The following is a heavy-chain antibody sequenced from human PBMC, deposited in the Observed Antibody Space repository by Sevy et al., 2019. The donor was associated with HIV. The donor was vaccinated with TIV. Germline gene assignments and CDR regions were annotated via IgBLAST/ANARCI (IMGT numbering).Heavy chain of an antibody. Sequence: GGSLRLSCAASGFTFSSYSMNWVRQAPGKGLEWVSYISSSVGSTIHYADSVKGRFTISRDNAKNSLYLQMNSLRDEDTAMYYGARGFGYGSVVWGQGTLVTVSS. CDR1: GFTFSSYS. J-gene: IGHJ4*02. CDR3: ARGFGYGSVV. CDR2: ISSSVGSTI. D-gene: IGHD3-10*01. V-gene: IGHV3-48*02.